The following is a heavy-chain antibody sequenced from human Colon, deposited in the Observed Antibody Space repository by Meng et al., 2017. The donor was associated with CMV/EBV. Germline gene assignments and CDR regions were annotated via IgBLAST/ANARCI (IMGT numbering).Heavy chain of an antibody. Sequence: ESLKISCASSGFTFSSFGMNWVRQAPGKGLEWVSSITYGGTYISYSDSVQGRFTISRDNAGNSLYLQMNSLRADDTAVYYCFRGHYDRAWGHGTLVTVSS. J-gene: IGHJ5*01. CDR2: ITYGGTYI. CDR3: FRGHYDRA. V-gene: IGHV3-21*01. D-gene: IGHD3-16*01. CDR1: GFTFSSFG.